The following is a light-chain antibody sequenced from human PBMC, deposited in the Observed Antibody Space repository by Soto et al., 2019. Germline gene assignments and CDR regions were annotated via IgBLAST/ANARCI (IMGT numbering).Light chain of an antibody. CDR1: SSDIGSNNY. CDR2: EVS. V-gene: IGLV2-14*01. CDR3: ISYTSTTLL. J-gene: IGLJ3*02. Sequence: QSALTQPASVSGSPGQSITISCTGTSSDIGSNNYVSWFQQRPGKAPTLIIYEVSNRPSGVSTHSSGSKSGNTASLTISVRLPDDEAEYCCISYTSTTLLFGEGTKLTVL.